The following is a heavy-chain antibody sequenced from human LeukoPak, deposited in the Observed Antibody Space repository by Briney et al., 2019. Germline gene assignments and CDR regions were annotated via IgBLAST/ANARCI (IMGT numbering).Heavy chain of an antibody. Sequence: ASVKVSCKASGYTFTSYGISWVRQAPGQGLEWMGWISAYNGNTNYAQKLQGRVTMTTDTSTSTVYMELSSLRSEDTAVYYCARPGVCSSTSCYSNFDYWGQGTLVTVSS. J-gene: IGHJ4*02. V-gene: IGHV1-18*01. CDR1: GYTFTSYG. CDR3: ARPGVCSSTSCYSNFDY. D-gene: IGHD2-2*01. CDR2: ISAYNGNT.